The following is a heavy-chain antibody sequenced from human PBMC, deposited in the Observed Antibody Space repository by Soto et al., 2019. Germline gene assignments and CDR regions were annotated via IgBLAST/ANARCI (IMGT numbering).Heavy chain of an antibody. J-gene: IGHJ4*02. Sequence: PXATLSLACTVSGGSISSRSYYWGWIRQPPGKGLEWIGSIYYSGSTYYNPSLKSRVTISVDTSKNQFSLKLSSVTAADTAVYYRARHVYMIVSPDYWGQGTLVTVSS. CDR1: GGSISSRSYY. CDR3: ARHVYMIVSPDY. CDR2: IYYSGST. V-gene: IGHV4-39*01. D-gene: IGHD3-22*01.